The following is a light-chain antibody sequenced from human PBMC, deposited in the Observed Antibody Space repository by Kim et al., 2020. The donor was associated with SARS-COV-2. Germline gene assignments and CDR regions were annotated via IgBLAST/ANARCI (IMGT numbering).Light chain of an antibody. CDR2: DAS. Sequence: SPGERAPLSCRARQSVSSYLAWYQQKPGQAPRLLIYDASNRATGIPARFSGSGSGTDFTLTISSLEPEDFAVYYCQQRSNWPPITFGQGTRLEIK. CDR3: QQRSNWPPIT. V-gene: IGKV3-11*01. CDR1: QSVSSY. J-gene: IGKJ5*01.